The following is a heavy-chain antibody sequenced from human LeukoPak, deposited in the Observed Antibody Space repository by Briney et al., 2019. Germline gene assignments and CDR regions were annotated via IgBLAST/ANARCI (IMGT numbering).Heavy chain of an antibody. CDR3: ARGRGDSSGYYYFDY. J-gene: IGHJ4*02. D-gene: IGHD3-22*01. CDR1: GGSIGSYH. CDR2: INHSGST. Sequence: PSETLSLTCSVSGGSIGSYHWSWIRQPPGKGLEWIGEINHSGSTNYNPSLKSRVTISVDTSKNQFSLKLSSVTAADTAVYYCARGRGDSSGYYYFDYWGQGTLVTVSS. V-gene: IGHV4-34*01.